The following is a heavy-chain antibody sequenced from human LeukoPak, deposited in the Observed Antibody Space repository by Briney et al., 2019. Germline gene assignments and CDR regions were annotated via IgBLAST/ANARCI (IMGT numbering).Heavy chain of an antibody. CDR3: ARDSPSIAAAALDY. CDR2: IHTGGSA. CDR1: GLSVRSNY. D-gene: IGHD6-13*01. V-gene: IGHV3-53*01. J-gene: IGHJ4*02. Sequence: GGSLRLSCAASGLSVRSNYLTWVRQAPGKGLEWVSVIHTGGSAYYADSVKGRFTISRDNSKNTLYLQMNSLRAEDTAVYYCARDSPSIAAAALDYWGQGTLVTVSS.